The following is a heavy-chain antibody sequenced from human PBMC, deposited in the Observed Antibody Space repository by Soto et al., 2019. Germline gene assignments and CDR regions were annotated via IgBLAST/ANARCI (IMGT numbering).Heavy chain of an antibody. CDR2: IWYDGSNK. CDR3: ARYLLVRGGYYGMDV. J-gene: IGHJ6*02. D-gene: IGHD3-10*01. V-gene: IGHV3-33*01. CDR1: GFTFSSFG. Sequence: GGSLRLSCAASGFTFSSFGMHWVRQAPGKGLEWVAVIWYDGSNKYYADSVKGRFTISRDNAKSTLYLQMNSLRAEDTAVYYSARYLLVRGGYYGMDVRGQGTTVTVSS.